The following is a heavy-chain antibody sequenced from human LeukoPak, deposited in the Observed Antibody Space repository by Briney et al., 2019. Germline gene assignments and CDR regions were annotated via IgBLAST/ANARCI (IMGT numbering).Heavy chain of an antibody. CDR1: GFTFNSYA. CDR3: AKVGVAMTTVTPFDY. D-gene: IGHD4-17*01. J-gene: IGHJ4*02. Sequence: PGGSLRLSCAASGFTFNSYAMTWVRQAPGKGLEWVSLISDSGGRIYYADSVKGRFTISRDNAKNSLYLQMNSLRAEDTAVYYCAKVGVAMTTVTPFDYWGQGTLVTVSS. V-gene: IGHV3-23*01. CDR2: ISDSGGRI.